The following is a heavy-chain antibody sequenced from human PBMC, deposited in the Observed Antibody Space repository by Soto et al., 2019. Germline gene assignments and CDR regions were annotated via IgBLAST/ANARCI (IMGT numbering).Heavy chain of an antibody. CDR2: IHYSGTT. V-gene: IGHV4-59*01. Sequence: LSLTCTVSGGSMRNYFWTWIRQPPGKGLEWIGYIHYSGTTSFFPSYNPSLRSRVTISEDTSKNQFSLKLLSVTTADTAAYFCAAGEASSRNLAPYYLDFWGQGTLVTVSS. D-gene: IGHD6-13*01. CDR3: AAGEASSRNLAPYYLDF. CDR1: GGSMRNYF. J-gene: IGHJ4*02.